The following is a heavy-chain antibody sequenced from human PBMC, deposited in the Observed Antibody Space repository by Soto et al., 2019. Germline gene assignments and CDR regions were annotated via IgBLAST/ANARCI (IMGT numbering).Heavy chain of an antibody. CDR2: INHSGST. CDR1: GGSFSGYY. CDR3: ARGLGGYSYGYYYYGMDV. J-gene: IGHJ6*02. D-gene: IGHD5-18*01. Sequence: QVQLQQWGAGLLKPSETLSLTCAVYGGSFSGYYWSWIRQPPGKGLEWLGEINHSGSTNYNQSLKSRGTISVDTSKNQFSLKLRSVTAADTAVYYCARGLGGYSYGYYYYGMDVWGQCTTVTVSS. V-gene: IGHV4-34*01.